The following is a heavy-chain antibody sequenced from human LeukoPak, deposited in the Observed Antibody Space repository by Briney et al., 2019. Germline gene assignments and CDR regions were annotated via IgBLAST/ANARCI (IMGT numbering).Heavy chain of an antibody. CDR2: VSTSNPHT. Sequence: DSVKVSCKTSGYTFTNYGISWVRQAPGQGLEWMGWVSTSNPHTNYAPKFRGRVIMTIDPSTTTAYLEMRSLTSDDTAVYYCARDRFLWGLGNWFDLWGQGTLVTVTS. CDR3: ARDRFLWGLGNWFDL. CDR1: GYTFTNYG. V-gene: IGHV1-18*01. D-gene: IGHD3-3*01. J-gene: IGHJ5*02.